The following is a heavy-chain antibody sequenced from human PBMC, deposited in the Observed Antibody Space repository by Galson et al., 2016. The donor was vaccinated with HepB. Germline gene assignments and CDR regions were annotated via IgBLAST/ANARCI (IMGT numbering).Heavy chain of an antibody. D-gene: IGHD2-15*01. CDR3: ARQGCSDGICYQYNYFGMDV. CDR2: IDPSDSYT. CDR1: GYSFTSYW. V-gene: IGHV5-10-1*01. J-gene: IGHJ6*02. Sequence: QSGAEVKKPGESLRISCKGSGYSFTSYWISWVRQMPGKGLEWRGRIDPSDSYTNYSPSFQGHVTIPADKSMNTASLQWRSLKASDTAIYYFARQGCSDGICYQYNYFGMDVWGQGSTVTVSS.